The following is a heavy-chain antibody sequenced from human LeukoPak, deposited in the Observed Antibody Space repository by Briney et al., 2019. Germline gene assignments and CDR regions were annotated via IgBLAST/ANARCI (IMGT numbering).Heavy chain of an antibody. CDR1: GFTFSSSW. J-gene: IGHJ4*02. Sequence: GGSLRLSCAASGFTFSSSWMTWVRQAPGKGLEWVANIKPDGSAKNYVGFVQGRFAISRDNTKNSVYLQMSSLRVEDTAVYFCARDVAYNAFDYWGQGTLVTVSS. D-gene: IGHD1-14*01. V-gene: IGHV3-7*01. CDR3: ARDVAYNAFDY. CDR2: IKPDGSAK.